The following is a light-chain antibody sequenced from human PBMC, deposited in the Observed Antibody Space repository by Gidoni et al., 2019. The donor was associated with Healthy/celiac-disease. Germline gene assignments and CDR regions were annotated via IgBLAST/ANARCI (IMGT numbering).Light chain of an antibody. Sequence: GDRVTITCRASQSISSYLNWYQQKPGKAPKVLIYAASSLQSGVPLRFSGSGSGTDFTLTISSLQPEDFATYYCQQSYSPSRTFGQGTKLEIK. J-gene: IGKJ2*01. CDR1: QSISSY. CDR2: AAS. CDR3: QQSYSPSRT. V-gene: IGKV1-39*01.